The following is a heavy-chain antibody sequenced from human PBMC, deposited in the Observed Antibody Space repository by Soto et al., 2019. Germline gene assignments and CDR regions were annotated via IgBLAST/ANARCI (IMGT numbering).Heavy chain of an antibody. Sequence: GGSLRLSCAASGFTFRKYAMNWVRQAPGKGLEWVSAITGSGDSTYYADSVRGRFTISRDNSKNTLFLQMNSLRAEDTAVYYCANPRGDYYDSSGHYYDYYYYVMDVWGQGTTVTVS. CDR2: ITGSGDST. D-gene: IGHD3-22*01. V-gene: IGHV3-23*01. CDR1: GFTFRKYA. CDR3: ANPRGDYYDSSGHYYDYYYYVMDV. J-gene: IGHJ6*02.